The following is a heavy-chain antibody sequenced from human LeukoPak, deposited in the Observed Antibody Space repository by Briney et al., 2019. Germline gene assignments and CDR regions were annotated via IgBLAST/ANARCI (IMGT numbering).Heavy chain of an antibody. J-gene: IGHJ5*02. CDR2: IYYSGST. V-gene: IGHV4-59*01. CDR3: ARVDSRSSRRWFDP. D-gene: IGHD6-6*01. Sequence: PSETLSLTCTVSGGSISSDYWSWIRQPLGEALEWIGYIYYSGSTNYNPSLKSRLTISVDTSKNQFSLNLTSVTAADTAIYYCARVDSRSSRRWFDPWGQGTLVTVSS. CDR1: GGSISSDY.